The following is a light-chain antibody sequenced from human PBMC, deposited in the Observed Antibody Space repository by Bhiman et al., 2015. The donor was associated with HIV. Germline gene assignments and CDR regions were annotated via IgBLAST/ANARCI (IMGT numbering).Light chain of an antibody. J-gene: IGLJ1*01. CDR2: EVN. CDR3: SSYAGSTKGYV. CDR1: SSDVGSYNL. V-gene: IGLV2-14*02. Sequence: QSALTQPASVSGSPGQSITVSCTGTSSDVGSYNLVSWYQQHPGKAPKLILYEVNKRPSGVPDRFSGSKSGNTASLTVSGLQAEDEADYYCSSYAGSTKGYVFGTGTKVTVL.